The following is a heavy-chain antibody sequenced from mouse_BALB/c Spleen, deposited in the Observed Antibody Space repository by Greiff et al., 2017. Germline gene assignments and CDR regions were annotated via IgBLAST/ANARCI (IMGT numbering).Heavy chain of an antibody. CDR1: GYSFTGYY. CDR3: ARHGVFDY. J-gene: IGHJ2*01. Sequence: VQLQQSGPELVKPGASVKISCKASGYSFTGYYMHWVKQSHVKSLEWIGRINPYNGATSYNQNFKDKASLTVDKSSSTAYMELHSLTSEDSAVYYCARHGVFDYWGQGTTLTVSS. V-gene: IGHV1-31*01. CDR2: INPYNGAT. D-gene: IGHD1-1*01.